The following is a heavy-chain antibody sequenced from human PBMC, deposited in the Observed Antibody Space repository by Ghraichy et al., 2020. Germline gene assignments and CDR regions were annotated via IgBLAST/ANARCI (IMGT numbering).Heavy chain of an antibody. Sequence: GGSLRLSCAASGFTFSTYAMSWVRQAPGKGLEWVSAISGSGGSTYHADSVKGRFTISRDNSKNTLYLQMNSLRAEDTAVYYCASGWGYGSGTRDYFDYWGQGTLVTVSS. CDR1: GFTFSTYA. CDR3: ASGWGYGSGTRDYFDY. V-gene: IGHV3-23*01. J-gene: IGHJ4*02. CDR2: ISGSGGST. D-gene: IGHD3-10*01.